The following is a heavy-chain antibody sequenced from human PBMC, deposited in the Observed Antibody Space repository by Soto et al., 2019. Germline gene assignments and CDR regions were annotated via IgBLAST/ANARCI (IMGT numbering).Heavy chain of an antibody. Sequence: GGSLRLSCAASGFILSSSAMSWVRQAPGKGLEWVSAISGSGTSTYYADSVKGRFTISGDNSENTVYLQMNSLRAEDTAVYYCAKGPTIFGVVITFEYYYGMDVWGQGTTVTVSS. J-gene: IGHJ6*02. CDR3: AKGPTIFGVVITFEYYYGMDV. D-gene: IGHD3-3*01. V-gene: IGHV3-23*01. CDR2: ISGSGTST. CDR1: GFILSSSA.